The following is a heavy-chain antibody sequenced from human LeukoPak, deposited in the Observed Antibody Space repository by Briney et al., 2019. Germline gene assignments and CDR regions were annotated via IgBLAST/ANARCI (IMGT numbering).Heavy chain of an antibody. D-gene: IGHD5-24*01. CDR1: GFSLSTYA. CDR3: AKDSGWLQLMGYLDY. Sequence: GGSLRLSCAASGFSLSTYAMSRVRQAPGKGLEWVSHFGGSGGTIYYADSVKGRFTISRDNSKNTLYLQMNSLRAEDTAVYYCAKDSGWLQLMGYLDYWGQGTLVTVSS. V-gene: IGHV3-23*01. CDR2: FGGSGGTI. J-gene: IGHJ4*02.